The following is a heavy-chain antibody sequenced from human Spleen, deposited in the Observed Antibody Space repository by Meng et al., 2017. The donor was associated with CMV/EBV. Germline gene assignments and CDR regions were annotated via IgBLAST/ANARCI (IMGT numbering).Heavy chain of an antibody. Sequence: GESLKISCAASGFTFDDYAMHWVRQAPGKGLEWVSAISGSGGSTYYADSVKGRFTISRDNSKNTLYLQMNSLRAEDTAVYYCAKMGPYDFWSGYSRGNWFDPWGQGTLVTVSS. J-gene: IGHJ5*02. D-gene: IGHD3-3*01. V-gene: IGHV3-23*01. CDR2: ISGSGGST. CDR3: AKMGPYDFWSGYSRGNWFDP. CDR1: GFTFDDYA.